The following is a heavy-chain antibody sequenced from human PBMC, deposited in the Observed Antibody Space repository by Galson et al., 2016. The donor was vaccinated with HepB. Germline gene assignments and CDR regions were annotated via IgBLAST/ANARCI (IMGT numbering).Heavy chain of an antibody. CDR2: IYHGGNDK. CDR3: GRNVPFN. J-gene: IGHJ4*02. CDR1: GFAFGTYG. Sequence: SLRLSCAASGFAFGTYGMHWVRQTPGKGLEWVAGIYHGGNDKFYGNSVKGRFTISRDNSKNTVYLQMNSLRVEDTAMYYCGRNVPFNWGQGTLVTVSS. V-gene: IGHV3-33*01.